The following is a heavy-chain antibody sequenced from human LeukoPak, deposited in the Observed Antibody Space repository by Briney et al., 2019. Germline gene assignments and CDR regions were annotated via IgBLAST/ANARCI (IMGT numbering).Heavy chain of an antibody. CDR2: IWYDGSNK. D-gene: IGHD4-17*01. CDR3: ARGDYEWYYYYYGMDV. Sequence: GGSLRLSCAASGFTFSSYGMHWVRQAPGKGLEWVAVIWYDGSNKYYADSVKGRFTISRDNSKNTLYLQTNSLRAEDTAVYYCARGDYEWYYYYYGMDVWGQGTTVTVSS. J-gene: IGHJ6*02. V-gene: IGHV3-33*01. CDR1: GFTFSSYG.